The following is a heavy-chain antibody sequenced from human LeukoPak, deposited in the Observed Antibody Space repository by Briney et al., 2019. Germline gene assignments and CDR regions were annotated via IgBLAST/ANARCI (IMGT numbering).Heavy chain of an antibody. CDR3: ARPRSAYYDSSGFYI. CDR1: GYTFTSYD. Sequence: ASVKVSCKASGYTFTSYDIHWVRQATGQGLEWMGWMSSNSDITGYAQRFQGRVTMTSDTSMSTAYMELSSLRSEDTAVYYCARPRSAYYDSSGFYIWGQGTLDTVSS. D-gene: IGHD3-22*01. V-gene: IGHV1-8*01. CDR2: MSSNSDIT. J-gene: IGHJ4*02.